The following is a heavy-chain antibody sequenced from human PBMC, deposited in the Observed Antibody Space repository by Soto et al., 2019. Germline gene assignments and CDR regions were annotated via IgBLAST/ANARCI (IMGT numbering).Heavy chain of an antibody. V-gene: IGHV3-30-3*01. CDR3: ARARLDTPALDY. CDR2: ISYDGSNK. J-gene: IGHJ4*02. Sequence: QVQLVESGGGVVQPGRSLRLSCAASGFTFSSYAMHWVRQAPGKGLEWVAVISYDGSNKYYADSVKGRFTISRYNSKNTRYLQMNSLRAEDTAVYYCARARLDTPALDYWGQGTLVTVSS. D-gene: IGHD2-2*01. CDR1: GFTFSSYA.